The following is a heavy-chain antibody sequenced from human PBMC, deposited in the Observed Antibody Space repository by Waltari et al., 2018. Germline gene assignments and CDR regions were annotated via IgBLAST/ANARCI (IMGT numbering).Heavy chain of an antibody. J-gene: IGHJ4*02. V-gene: IGHV7-4-1*02. Sequence: QVQLVQSGSELKKPGASVKVSCKASGYIFTSNAINWVRQAPGQGLEWMGGCNPNPGTPMYAQGFTERFVFSLDTAVTTAYLQITSLKAEDTAIYYCARGHDFWSGYQNALDYWGQGTLVTVSS. CDR3: ARGHDFWSGYQNALDY. CDR1: GYIFTSNA. D-gene: IGHD3-3*01. CDR2: CNPNPGTP.